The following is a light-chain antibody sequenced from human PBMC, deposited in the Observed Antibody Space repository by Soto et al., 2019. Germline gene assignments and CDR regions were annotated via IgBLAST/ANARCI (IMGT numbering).Light chain of an antibody. V-gene: IGKV1-12*01. CDR3: KQANSFPIT. J-gene: IGKJ5*01. CDR2: AAY. Sequence: TQSPATLSVSPGERAVLSCRASQSLGTWLAWYQQKPGRAPNLLIYAAYNLQSGVQSRFSGSGSGTAFTLTIRSLQPEDFATYYCKQANSFPITFAQGTRLEI. CDR1: QSLGTW.